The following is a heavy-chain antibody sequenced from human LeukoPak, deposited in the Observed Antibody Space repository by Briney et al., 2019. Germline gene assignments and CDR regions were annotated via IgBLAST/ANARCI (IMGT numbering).Heavy chain of an antibody. CDR1: GFAFDDFA. J-gene: IGHJ4*02. CDR2: IRRRAYGGAA. CDR3: SRNGLVDFGY. Sequence: GGSLRLSCTTSGFAFDDFAMSWVRQPAGKGLEWVGFIRRRAYGGAAEYAASVKGRFIISRDDSKGIAYLQMNSLKTEDTAVYYCSRNGLVDFGYWGQGSRAIV. V-gene: IGHV3-49*04.